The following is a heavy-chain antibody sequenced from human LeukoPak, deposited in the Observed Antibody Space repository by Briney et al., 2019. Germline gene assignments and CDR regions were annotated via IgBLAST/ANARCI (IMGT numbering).Heavy chain of an antibody. D-gene: IGHD3-10*01. Sequence: GGSLRLSCAASGFTVSSNYMSWVRQAPGKGLEGVSVIYSGGSTYYADSVKGRFTISRDNSKNTLYLQMNSLRAEDTAVYYCARALGELFTDYWGQGTLVTVSS. V-gene: IGHV3-66*01. CDR3: ARALGELFTDY. CDR1: GFTVSSNY. CDR2: IYSGGST. J-gene: IGHJ4*02.